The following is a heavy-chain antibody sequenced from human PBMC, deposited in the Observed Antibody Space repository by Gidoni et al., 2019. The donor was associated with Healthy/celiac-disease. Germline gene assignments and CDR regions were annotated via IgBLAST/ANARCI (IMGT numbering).Heavy chain of an antibody. CDR1: GFTFSSHA. CDR3: AKELYFDY. Sequence: EVQLLEAGGGLVQPGGSLRLPGAASGFTFSSHAMSWVRQAPGKGLEWFSAISGSGGSTYYADSVKGRFTISRDNSKNPLYLQLNSLSAEDTALYYCAKELYFDYWGQGTLVTVSS. J-gene: IGHJ4*02. CDR2: ISGSGGST. V-gene: IGHV3-23*01.